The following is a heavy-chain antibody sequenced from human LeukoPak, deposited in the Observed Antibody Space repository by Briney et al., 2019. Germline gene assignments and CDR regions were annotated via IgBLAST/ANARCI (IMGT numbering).Heavy chain of an antibody. Sequence: SETLSLTCTVSGYSINNGFYWGWIRQPPGKGLEWIGSIYHSERTHYNPSLKSRVTISVDTSKNQFSLKLSSVTAADTAVYYCARQGIFFGSGPLDYWGQGALVTVSS. J-gene: IGHJ4*02. D-gene: IGHD3-10*01. CDR3: ARQGIFFGSGPLDY. CDR2: IYHSERT. CDR1: GYSINNGFY. V-gene: IGHV4-38-2*02.